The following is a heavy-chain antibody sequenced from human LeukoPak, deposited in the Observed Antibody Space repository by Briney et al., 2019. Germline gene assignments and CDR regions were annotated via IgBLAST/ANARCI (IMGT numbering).Heavy chain of an antibody. V-gene: IGHV3-23*01. CDR2: ISGSGGST. CDR1: GFTFSSYA. CDR3: AKVGHTLYYYYYYMDV. J-gene: IGHJ6*03. Sequence: GGSLRLPCAASGFTFSSYAMSWVRQAPGKGLEWVSAISGSGGSTYYADSVKGRFTISRDNSKNTLYLQMNSLRAEDTAVYYCAKVGHTLYYYYYYMDVWGKGTTVTVSS.